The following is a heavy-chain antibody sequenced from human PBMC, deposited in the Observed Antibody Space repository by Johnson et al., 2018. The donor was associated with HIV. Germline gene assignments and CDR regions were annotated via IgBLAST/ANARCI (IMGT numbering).Heavy chain of an antibody. CDR2: ISSDGSNR. J-gene: IGHJ3*02. V-gene: IGHV3-30*18. CDR1: GFTFSRYG. Sequence: VQLVESGGGVVQPGRSLRLSCEGAGFTFSRYGMQWVRQAPGKGLEWVGVISSDGSNRYYADSVKGRFTISRDNPKNTLFLQMNSLRAEATAVYYCAKSIVVVLAGNNDDAFDIWGQGTMVTVSS. CDR3: AKSIVVVLAGNNDDAFDI. D-gene: IGHD2-21*01.